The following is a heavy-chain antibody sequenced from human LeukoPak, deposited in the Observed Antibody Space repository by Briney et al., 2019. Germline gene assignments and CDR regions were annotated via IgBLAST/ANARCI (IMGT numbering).Heavy chain of an antibody. CDR1: GFTFIDYT. J-gene: IGHJ4*02. CDR2: ISSSNGFI. Sequence: KPGGSLRLSCAASGFTFIDYTMNWVRQAPGKGLEWVSSISSSNGFIYYADSVRGRFTISRDNAKNSLYLQMNSLRAEDTAVYYCARGTVTTDYWGQGALVAVSS. V-gene: IGHV3-21*01. CDR3: ARGTVTTDY. D-gene: IGHD4-17*01.